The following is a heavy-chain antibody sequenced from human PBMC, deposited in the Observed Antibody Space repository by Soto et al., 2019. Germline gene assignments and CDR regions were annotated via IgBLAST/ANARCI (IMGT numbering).Heavy chain of an antibody. V-gene: IGHV1-46*03. J-gene: IGHJ6*02. D-gene: IGHD2-21*02. Sequence: ASVQVSCKASGYTFTSYYMHWVRQAPGQGLEWMGIINPSGGTTSYAQKFQGRVTMTRDTSTSTVYMELSSLRSEDTAVYYCARGTIVVVTHYYYGMDVWGQGTTVTVS. CDR1: GYTFTSYY. CDR3: ARGTIVVVTHYYYGMDV. CDR2: INPSGGTT.